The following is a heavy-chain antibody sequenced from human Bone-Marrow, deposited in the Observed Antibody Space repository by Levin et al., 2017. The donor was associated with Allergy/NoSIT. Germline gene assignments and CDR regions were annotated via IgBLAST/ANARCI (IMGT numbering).Heavy chain of an antibody. CDR3: ARHLIPSINMVRGKYYYYGMDV. CDR1: GGTFSSYA. Sequence: SVKVSCKASGGTFSSYAISWVRQAPGQGLEWMGGIIPIFGTANYAQKFQGRVTITADESTSTAYMELSSLRSEDTAVYYCARHLIPSINMVRGKYYYYGMDVWGQGTTVTVSS. D-gene: IGHD3-10*01. CDR2: IIPIFGTA. J-gene: IGHJ6*02. V-gene: IGHV1-69*13.